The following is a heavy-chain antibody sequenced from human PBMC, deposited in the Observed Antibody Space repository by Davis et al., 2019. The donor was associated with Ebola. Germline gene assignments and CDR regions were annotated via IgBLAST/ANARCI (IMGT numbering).Heavy chain of an antibody. CDR1: GFTFSSYW. V-gene: IGHV3-7*01. Sequence: PGSSLKISCAASGFTFSSYWMSWVRQAPGKGLEWVANIKQDGSEKYYVDSVKGRFTISRDNAKNSLYLQMNSLRAEDTAVYYCARGSGGYYFDYWGQGTLVTVSS. CDR3: ARGSGGYYFDY. D-gene: IGHD1-26*01. J-gene: IGHJ4*02. CDR2: IKQDGSEK.